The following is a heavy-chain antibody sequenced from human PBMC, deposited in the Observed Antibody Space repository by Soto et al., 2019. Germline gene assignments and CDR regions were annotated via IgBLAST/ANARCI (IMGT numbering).Heavy chain of an antibody. D-gene: IGHD2-15*01. CDR3: ARDGDIVVVVAATWYFDL. CDR2: IKQDGSEK. V-gene: IGHV3-7*01. CDR1: GFTFSSYW. Sequence: SGGSLRLSCAASGFTFSSYWMSWVRQAPGKGLEWVANIKQDGSEKYYVDSVKGRFTISRDNAKNSLYLQMNSLRAEDTAVYYCARDGDIVVVVAATWYFDLWGRGTLVTVSS. J-gene: IGHJ2*01.